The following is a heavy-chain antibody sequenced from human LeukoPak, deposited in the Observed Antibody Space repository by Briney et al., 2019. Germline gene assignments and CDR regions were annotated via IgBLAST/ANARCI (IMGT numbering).Heavy chain of an antibody. V-gene: IGHV1-58*01. CDR3: AAVAAAGHRLDY. Sequence: TSVTVSFKSSGFTFTSSAVEWVRQARGQRLGWIGWIVVGSGNRNYAQKFQERVTITRDMSTSTAYMELSSLRSEDTAVYYCAAVAAAGHRLDYWGQGTLVTVSS. CDR2: IVVGSGNR. J-gene: IGHJ4*02. CDR1: GFTFTSSA. D-gene: IGHD6-13*01.